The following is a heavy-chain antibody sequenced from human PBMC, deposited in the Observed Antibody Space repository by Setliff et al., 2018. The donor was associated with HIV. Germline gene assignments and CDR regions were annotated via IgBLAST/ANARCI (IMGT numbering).Heavy chain of an antibody. Sequence: GGSLRLSCAASGFTFSAYAMTWVRQAPGKGLEYVSAISGSGGVTYYADSVKGRFTISRDNAKNSLFLQMNSLRAEDTAVYYCARVVGYDGYQRFDIWGQGTMVTVSS. V-gene: IGHV3-23*01. CDR2: ISGSGGVT. CDR3: ARVVGYDGYQRFDI. CDR1: GFTFSAYA. J-gene: IGHJ3*02. D-gene: IGHD5-12*01.